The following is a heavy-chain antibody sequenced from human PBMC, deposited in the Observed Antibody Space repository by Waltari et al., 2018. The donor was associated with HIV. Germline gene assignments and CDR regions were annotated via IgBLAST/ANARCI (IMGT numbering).Heavy chain of an antibody. CDR3: ARGPSSGWSWFDP. J-gene: IGHJ5*02. CDR1: GFRFRDYN. V-gene: IGHV3-21*01. D-gene: IGHD6-19*01. Sequence: EVRLLESGGGLVRPGGSLRLSCAASGFRFRDYNMNWVRQGPGKGLGWVASIGSLQNFIHYADSVKGRFTVSRDNAKNSLYLQMNSLTAEDTAVYYCARGPSSGWSWFDPWGQGTLVTVSS. CDR2: IGSLQNFI.